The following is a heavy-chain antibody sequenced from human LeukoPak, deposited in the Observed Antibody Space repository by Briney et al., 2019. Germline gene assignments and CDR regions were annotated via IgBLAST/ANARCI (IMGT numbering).Heavy chain of an antibody. CDR1: GFTFSDAW. CDR3: ATDRDATHLNY. Sequence: GGSLRLSCAASGFTFSDAWMNWLRQAPGKGLEWVGRIKSKVQGGTLEYAAPVKGRFTISRDDSENTLHLQMSSLTTEDTAVYYCATDRDATHLNYWGQGTLVTVSS. J-gene: IGHJ4*02. D-gene: IGHD5-24*01. V-gene: IGHV3-15*01. CDR2: IKSKVQGGTL.